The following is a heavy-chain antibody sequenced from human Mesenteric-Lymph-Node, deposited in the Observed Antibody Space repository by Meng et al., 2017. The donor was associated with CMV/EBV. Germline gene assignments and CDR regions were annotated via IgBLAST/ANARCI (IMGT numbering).Heavy chain of an antibody. CDR3: ATGGYCTNGVCYGADY. V-gene: IGHV4-4*02. J-gene: IGHJ4*02. D-gene: IGHD2-8*01. Sequence: CNSGTNWWTWVRQPPGKGLEWIGEIYRTGSTTYNPSLKSRVTISVDKSKNQFSLELSSVTAADTAVYYCATGGYCTNGVCYGADYWGQGTLVTVSS. CDR2: IYRTGST. CDR1: CNSGTNW.